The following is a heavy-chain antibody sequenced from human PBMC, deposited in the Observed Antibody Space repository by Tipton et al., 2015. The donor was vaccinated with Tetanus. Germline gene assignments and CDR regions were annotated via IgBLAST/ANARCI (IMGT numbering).Heavy chain of an antibody. Sequence: SLRLSCAASGFPFSSYALIWVRQAPGKGLEWVSSITADGGGTYYADSVKSLFTISRDNSRNMVYLQMNSLRADDTAVYFCTKDLRPNVGFDLWGRGTLVTVSS. CDR3: TKDLRPNVGFDL. CDR2: ITADGGGT. D-gene: IGHD3-16*01. J-gene: IGHJ2*01. V-gene: IGHV3-23*01. CDR1: GFPFSSYA.